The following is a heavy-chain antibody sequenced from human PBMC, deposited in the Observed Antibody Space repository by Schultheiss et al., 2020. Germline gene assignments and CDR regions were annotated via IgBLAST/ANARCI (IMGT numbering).Heavy chain of an antibody. J-gene: IGHJ6*02. Sequence: GGSLRLSCAASGFTFSSYAMSWVRQAPGKGLEWVAVISYDGSNKYYADSVKGRFTISRDNSKNTLYLQMNSLRAEDTAVYYCARDKAAGRRRAGNYGMDVWGQGTTVTVSS. V-gene: IGHV3-30*03. CDR3: ARDKAAGRRRAGNYGMDV. D-gene: IGHD6-19*01. CDR2: ISYDGSNK. CDR1: GFTFSSYA.